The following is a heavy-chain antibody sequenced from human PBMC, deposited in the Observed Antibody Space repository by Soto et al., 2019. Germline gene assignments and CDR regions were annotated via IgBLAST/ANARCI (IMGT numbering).Heavy chain of an antibody. V-gene: IGHV3-30*03. CDR2: ISYDGSNK. D-gene: IGHD3-10*01. CDR1: GFTFSSYG. Sequence: QVQLVESGGGVVQPGRSLRLSCAASGFTFSSYGMHWVRQAPGKGLEWVAVISYDGSNKYYADSVKGRFTISRDNSKNTLYLQMNSLRAEDTAVYYCATNYGSGSDGVFDIWGQGTMVTVSS. J-gene: IGHJ3*02. CDR3: ATNYGSGSDGVFDI.